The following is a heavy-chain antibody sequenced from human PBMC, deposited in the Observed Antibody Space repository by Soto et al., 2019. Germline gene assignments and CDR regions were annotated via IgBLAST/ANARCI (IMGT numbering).Heavy chain of an antibody. D-gene: IGHD3-22*01. CDR3: ARDNYDSSGYYHRGFDY. CDR1: GFTVSSNY. Sequence: GSLRLSCAASGFTVSSNYMSWVRQAPGKGLEWVSVIYSGGSTYYADSVKGRFTISRDNSKNTLYLQMNSLRAEDTAVYYCARDNYDSSGYYHRGFDYWGQGTLVTVSS. V-gene: IGHV3-66*01. CDR2: IYSGGST. J-gene: IGHJ4*02.